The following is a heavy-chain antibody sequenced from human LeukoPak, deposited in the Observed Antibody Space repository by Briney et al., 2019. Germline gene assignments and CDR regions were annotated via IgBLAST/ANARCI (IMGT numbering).Heavy chain of an antibody. D-gene: IGHD3-22*01. Sequence: GGSLRLSCAASGFTFGSDAMHGVRQAPGEGLEYVSAISSNGGTTHYGNSVKGRFTISRDNSKNTLYLQMGSLRAEDMAVYFCARSSGYGYYLDYWGQGTLVTVSS. CDR1: GFTFGSDA. V-gene: IGHV3-64*01. CDR2: ISSNGGTT. J-gene: IGHJ4*02. CDR3: ARSSGYGYYLDY.